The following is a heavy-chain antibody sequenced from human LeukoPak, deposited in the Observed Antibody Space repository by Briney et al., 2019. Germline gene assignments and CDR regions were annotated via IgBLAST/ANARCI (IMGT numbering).Heavy chain of an antibody. D-gene: IGHD3-3*01. J-gene: IGHJ5*02. CDR2: INHSGST. CDR1: GGSFSGYY. V-gene: IGHV4-34*01. CDR3: ARGTTTIFGVVIPRKYNWLDP. Sequence: SETLSLTCAVYGGSFSGYYWSWIRQPPGKGLEWIGEINHSGSTNYNPSLRSRVTISVDTSKNQFSLKLSSVTAADTAVYYCARGTTTIFGVVIPRKYNWLDPRGQGTLVTVSS.